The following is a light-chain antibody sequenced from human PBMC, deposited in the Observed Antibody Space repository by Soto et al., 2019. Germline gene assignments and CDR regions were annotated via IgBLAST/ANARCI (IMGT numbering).Light chain of an antibody. CDR2: GAS. CDR1: ESVRDKY. J-gene: IGKJ3*01. CDR3: QQYGSSPLFS. V-gene: IGKV3-20*01. Sequence: EVVLTQSPGTLSLSQGERATLSCRASESVRDKYLAWYQQKPGQAPRLLIYGASTRATGIPDRFSGSGSGIDFTLTINTLEPEDFAVYYCQQYGSSPLFSFGPGTKVDIK.